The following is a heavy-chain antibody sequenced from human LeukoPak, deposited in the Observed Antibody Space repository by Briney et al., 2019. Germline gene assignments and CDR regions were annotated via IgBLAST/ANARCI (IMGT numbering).Heavy chain of an antibody. J-gene: IGHJ4*02. D-gene: IGHD3-10*01. CDR1: GFTFSSYA. Sequence: SGGSLRLSCAASGFTFSSYAMSWVRQAPGKGLEWVSAISGSGGSTYYADSVKGGFTITRDNSKNMLYLQMNSLRAEDTAVYYCAKDLWFGELLHWGQGTLVTVSS. CDR3: AKDLWFGELLH. CDR2: ISGSGGST. V-gene: IGHV3-23*01.